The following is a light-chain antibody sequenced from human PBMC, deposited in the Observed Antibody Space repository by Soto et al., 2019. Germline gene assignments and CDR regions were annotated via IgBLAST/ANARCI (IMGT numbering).Light chain of an antibody. J-gene: IGKJ2*01. CDR3: QQYGSSPYT. V-gene: IGKV3-20*01. CDR1: QSVSSSY. CDR2: GAS. Sequence: EIVLTQSPGTLSLSPGERATLSCRASQSVSSSYLAWYQQKPGQAPRLLIYGASSRATGIPDRFSGSGSGTDFTLTIRRLEPEDFAVYYCQQYGSSPYTFGQGTQVDIK.